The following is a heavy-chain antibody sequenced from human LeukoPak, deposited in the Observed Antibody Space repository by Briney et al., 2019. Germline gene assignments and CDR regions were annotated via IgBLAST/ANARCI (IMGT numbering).Heavy chain of an antibody. CDR1: GFTSSSYS. J-gene: IGHJ4*02. D-gene: IGHD3-22*01. CDR3: ARAESSGYYPPGY. V-gene: IGHV3-21*01. Sequence: GGSLRLSCAASGFTSSSYSMNWVRQAPGKGLEWVSSISSSSSYIYYADSVKGRFTISRDNAKNSLYLQMNSLRAEDTAVYYCARAESSGYYPPGYWGQGTLVTVSS. CDR2: ISSSSSYI.